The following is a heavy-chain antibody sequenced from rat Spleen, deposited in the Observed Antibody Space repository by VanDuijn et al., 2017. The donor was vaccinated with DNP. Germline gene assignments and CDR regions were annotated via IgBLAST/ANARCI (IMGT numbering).Heavy chain of an antibody. CDR1: GFIFSNHW. J-gene: IGHJ3*01. CDR3: ATSDSYGFAY. CDR2: ITNTGDNT. V-gene: IGHV5-31*01. Sequence: EVQLVESGGGLIQPGRSLKLSCAASGFIFSNHWMTWIRQAPGKGLEWVASITNTGDNTYYSDSVKGRFTISRDNAKSTLYLQMDSLRSEDTATYYCATSDSYGFAYWGQGTLVTVSS. D-gene: IGHD1-2*01.